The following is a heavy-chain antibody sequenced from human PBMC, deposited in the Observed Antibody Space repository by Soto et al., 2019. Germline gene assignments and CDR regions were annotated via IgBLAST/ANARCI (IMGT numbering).Heavy chain of an antibody. CDR2: IYYSGST. CDR3: ARAPIPNWNYVGMDV. D-gene: IGHD1-1*01. Sequence: QVQLQESGPGQVKPSQTLSLTCTVSGGSVNSGGYHWSWIRQHPRKGLEWIGDIYYSGSTYYNPSLKSRVTMSIDTSTNPFSLHLSALAAADTAVYYCARAPIPNWNYVGMDVWGQGTTGTVSS. CDR1: GGSVNSGGYH. V-gene: IGHV4-31*03. J-gene: IGHJ6*02.